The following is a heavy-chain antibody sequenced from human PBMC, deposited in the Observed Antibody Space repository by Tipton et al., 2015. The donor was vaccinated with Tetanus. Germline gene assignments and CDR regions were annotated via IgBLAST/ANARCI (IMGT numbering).Heavy chain of an antibody. Sequence: QVQLVQSGAEVKKPGASVKVSCKASGYTFTSYGLNWVRKAAGRGFEWMGWLNPKTGSAAYAPSFRGRVTMTTNTSITTAFMEVTDLTYEDTAVYYCASGSSIRHGLDVWGHGTSVTVSS. V-gene: IGHV1-8*01. CDR2: LNPKTGSA. D-gene: IGHD2-2*01. CDR3: ASGSSIRHGLDV. CDR1: GYTFTSYG. J-gene: IGHJ6*02.